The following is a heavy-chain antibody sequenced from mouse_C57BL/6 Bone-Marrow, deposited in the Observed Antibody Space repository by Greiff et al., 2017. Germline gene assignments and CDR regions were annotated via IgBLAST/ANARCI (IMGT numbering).Heavy chain of an antibody. D-gene: IGHD1-1*01. CDR1: GYTFTSYG. V-gene: IGHV1-81*01. J-gene: IGHJ1*03. Sequence: QVHVKQSGAELARPGASVKLSCKASGYTFTSYGISWVKQRTGQGLEWIGEIYPRSGNTYYNEQFKGKATLTADKSSSTAYMEPRSLTSEDSSVYFCARGYYSSSYVLYWYFAVWGTGTPVTVSS. CDR3: ARGYYSSSYVLYWYFAV. CDR2: IYPRSGNT.